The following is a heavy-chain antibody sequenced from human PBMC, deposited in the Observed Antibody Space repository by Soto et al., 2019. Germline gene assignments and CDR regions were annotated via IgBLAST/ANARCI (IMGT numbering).Heavy chain of an antibody. CDR1: GYSFTNYG. V-gene: IGHV1-18*01. CDR3: ARDFRPQNAVAILNFEY. D-gene: IGHD6-19*01. J-gene: IGHJ4*02. CDR2: ISAYNGNT. Sequence: QVQLVQSGAEVRKPGASVKVSCKASGYSFTNYGISWVRQAPGQGLEWMGWISAYNGNTKFAQKVQGRVTMATDTSTTTAYMELRSLRSDDTAVYYCARDFRPQNAVAILNFEYWGQGTLVTVSS.